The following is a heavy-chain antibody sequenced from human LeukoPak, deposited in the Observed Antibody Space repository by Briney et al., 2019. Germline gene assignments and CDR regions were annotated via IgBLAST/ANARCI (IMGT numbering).Heavy chain of an antibody. D-gene: IGHD5-12*01. V-gene: IGHV3-23*01. Sequence: GGSLRLSCAASGFTFSRYGMAWVRQAPGKGLEWVSGISGSGDSTFYADSVKGRFTISRDNSKNTLYLQMNSLRAEDTAVYYCARNVRGYSGYDTWGQGTLVTVSS. CDR1: GFTFSRYG. CDR2: ISGSGDST. CDR3: ARNVRGYSGYDT. J-gene: IGHJ5*02.